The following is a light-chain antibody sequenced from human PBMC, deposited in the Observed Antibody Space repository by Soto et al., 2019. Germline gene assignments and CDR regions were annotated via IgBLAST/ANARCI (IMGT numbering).Light chain of an antibody. CDR2: DAS. CDR1: QSVSSY. Sequence: EIVLTQSPATLSLSPGERATLSCRASQSVSSYLAWYQQKPGQAPRLLIYDASNRATGIPARFSGSGSGTDFTLTIGSLEPEDFAIYYCQQRRNWLLTFGGGTKVEIK. CDR3: QQRRNWLLT. J-gene: IGKJ4*01. V-gene: IGKV3-11*01.